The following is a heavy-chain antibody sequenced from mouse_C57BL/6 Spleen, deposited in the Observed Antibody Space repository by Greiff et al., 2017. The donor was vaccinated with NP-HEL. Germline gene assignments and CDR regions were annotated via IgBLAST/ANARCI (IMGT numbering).Heavy chain of an antibody. CDR2: ISSGSSTI. Sequence: EVHLVESGGGLVKPGGSLKLSCAASGFTFSDSGMHWVRQAPEKGLEWVAYISSGSSTIYYADTVKGRFTIYRDNAKNTLFLQMTSLRSEDTAMYYCARRYYGSSYWYFDVWGTGTTVTVSS. CDR1: GFTFSDSG. J-gene: IGHJ1*03. D-gene: IGHD1-1*01. V-gene: IGHV5-17*01. CDR3: ARRYYGSSYWYFDV.